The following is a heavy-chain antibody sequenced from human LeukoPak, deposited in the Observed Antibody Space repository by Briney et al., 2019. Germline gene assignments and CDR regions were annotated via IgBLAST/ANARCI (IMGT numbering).Heavy chain of an antibody. CDR3: ARGLRREQQLLRAFDD. D-gene: IGHD6-13*01. J-gene: IGHJ4*02. CDR1: GYTFTNYG. CDR2: IGTHTGNR. Sequence: ASVKVSCKASGYTFTNYGVSWVRQAPGQGLEWMGWIGTHTGNRNYVKKFQGRVTLTTETSTSTAYMELKSLRSDDTAVYYCARGLRREQQLLRAFDDWGQGTLVTVSS. V-gene: IGHV1-18*01.